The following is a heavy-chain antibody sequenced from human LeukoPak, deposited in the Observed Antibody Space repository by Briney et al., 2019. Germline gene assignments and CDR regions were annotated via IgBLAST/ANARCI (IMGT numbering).Heavy chain of an antibody. CDR1: GFIFSSFW. CDR3: VRDAGKGGI. D-gene: IGHD3-10*01. Sequence: PGGSLRLSFAASGFIFSSFWMSWVRQAPGKGLEWVAHIQQDGSEKYYVDSVKGRFTISRDNARNSLYLQMNSLRIEDTAVYYCVRDAGKGGIWGQGTMVTVSS. CDR2: IQQDGSEK. J-gene: IGHJ3*02. V-gene: IGHV3-7*01.